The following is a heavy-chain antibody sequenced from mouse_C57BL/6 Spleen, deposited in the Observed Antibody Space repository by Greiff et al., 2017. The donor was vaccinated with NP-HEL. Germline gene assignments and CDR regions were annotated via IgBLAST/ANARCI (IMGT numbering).Heavy chain of an antibody. CDR3: AHYDGYYYVDY. D-gene: IGHD2-3*01. CDR2: IHPNSGST. Sequence: QVQLQQPGAELVKPGASVKLSCKASGYTFTSYWMHWVKQRPGQGLEWIGMIHPNSGSTNYNEKFKSKATLTVDKSSSTAYMQLSSLTSEDSAVYYCAHYDGYYYVDYWGQGTTLTVSS. CDR1: GYTFTSYW. J-gene: IGHJ2*01. V-gene: IGHV1-64*01.